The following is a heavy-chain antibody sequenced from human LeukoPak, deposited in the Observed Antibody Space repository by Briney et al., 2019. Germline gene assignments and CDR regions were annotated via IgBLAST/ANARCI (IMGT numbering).Heavy chain of an antibody. Sequence: GGSLRLSCAASGFTFSGSAMHWVRQASGKGLEWVGRIRSKANSYATAYAASVKGRFTISRDDSKNTAYLQMNSLKTEDTAVYYCTRHSMGESSSSGMVVDYWGQGTLVTVSS. CDR3: TRHSMGESSSSGMVVDY. V-gene: IGHV3-73*01. CDR1: GFTFSGSA. D-gene: IGHD6-6*01. CDR2: IRSKANSYAT. J-gene: IGHJ4*02.